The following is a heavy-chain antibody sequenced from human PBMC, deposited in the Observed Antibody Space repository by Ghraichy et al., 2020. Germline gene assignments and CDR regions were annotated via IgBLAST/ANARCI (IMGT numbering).Heavy chain of an antibody. V-gene: IGHV3-33*01. CDR2: IWYDGSNK. CDR3: ARVARQPLLPDAFDI. CDR1: GFTFNNYA. J-gene: IGHJ3*02. Sequence: GGSLRLSCAASGFTFNNYAMHWVRQAPGKGLEWVAVIWYDGSNKYYADSVKGRFTISRDNSKNTLYLQMNSLTAEDTAVFYCARVARQPLLPDAFDIWGQETMVIVSP. D-gene: IGHD6-13*01.